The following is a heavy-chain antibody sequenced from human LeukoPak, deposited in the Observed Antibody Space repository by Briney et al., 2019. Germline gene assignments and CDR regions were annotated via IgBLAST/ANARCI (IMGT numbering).Heavy chain of an antibody. J-gene: IGHJ6*02. Sequence: PGGSLRLSCAASGFTFSSYSMNWVRQAPGRGLEWVSSISSSSSYIYYADSVKGRFTISRDNAKNSLYLQMNSLRAEDTAVYYCARQLDPLQLPRDGYYYGMDVWGQGTTVTVSS. V-gene: IGHV3-21*01. CDR1: GFTFSSYS. CDR3: ARQLDPLQLPRDGYYYGMDV. D-gene: IGHD2-2*01. CDR2: ISSSSSYI.